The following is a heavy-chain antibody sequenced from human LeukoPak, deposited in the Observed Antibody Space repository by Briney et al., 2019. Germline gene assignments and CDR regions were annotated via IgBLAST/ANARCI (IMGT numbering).Heavy chain of an antibody. D-gene: IGHD5-18*01. CDR1: GGSISTYY. J-gene: IGHJ4*02. CDR3: ARHGIVDTSRKYYFDY. V-gene: IGHV4-59*08. Sequence: SETLSLTCSVSGGSISTYYWSWIRQPPGKGLEWIGYIYYSGSTSYNPSLKSRVTIPVDTSKNQFSLELSSVTAADTAVYYCARHGIVDTSRKYYFDYWGQGTLVTVSS. CDR2: IYYSGST.